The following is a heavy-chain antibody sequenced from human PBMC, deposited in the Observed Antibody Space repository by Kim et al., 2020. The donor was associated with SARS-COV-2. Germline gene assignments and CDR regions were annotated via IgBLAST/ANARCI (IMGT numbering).Heavy chain of an antibody. J-gene: IGHJ2*01. CDR3: ARGGGRDCSGYYQVDWYFDL. V-gene: IGHV4-4*02. Sequence: SETLSLTCAVSGGSISSSNWWSWVRQPPGKGLEWIGEIYHSGSTNYNPSLKSRVTISVDKSKNQFSLKLSSVTAADTAVYYCARGGGRDCSGYYQVDWYFDLWGRGTLVTVSS. CDR2: IYHSGST. CDR1: GGSISSSNW. D-gene: IGHD3-22*01.